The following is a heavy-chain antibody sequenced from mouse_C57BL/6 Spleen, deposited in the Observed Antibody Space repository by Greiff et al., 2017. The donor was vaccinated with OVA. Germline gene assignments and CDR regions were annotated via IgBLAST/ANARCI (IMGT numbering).Heavy chain of an antibody. V-gene: IGHV5-4*01. D-gene: IGHD2-3*01. CDR3: ARDRIYDGYRWYFDV. CDR2: ISDGGSYT. CDR1: GFTFSSYA. J-gene: IGHJ1*03. Sequence: EVHLVESGGGLVKPGGSLKLSCAASGFTFSSYAMSWVRQTPEKRLEWVATISDGGSYTYYPDNVKGRFTISRDNAKNNLYLQMSHLKSEDTAMYYCARDRIYDGYRWYFDVWGTGTTVTVSS.